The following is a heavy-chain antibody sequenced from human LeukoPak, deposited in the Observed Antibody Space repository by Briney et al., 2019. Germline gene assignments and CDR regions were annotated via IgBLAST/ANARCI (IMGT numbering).Heavy chain of an antibody. CDR2: ISAYNGNT. D-gene: IGHD4-17*01. J-gene: IGHJ2*01. CDR1: GYTFTSYG. CDR3: ATDDYGDYWYFDL. V-gene: IGHV1-18*01. Sequence: ASVKVSCKASGYTFTSYGISWVRQAPGQGLEWMGWISAYNGNTNYAQKLQGRVTMTTDTSTSTAYMELRSPRSDDTAVYYCATDDYGDYWYFDLWGRGTLVTVSS.